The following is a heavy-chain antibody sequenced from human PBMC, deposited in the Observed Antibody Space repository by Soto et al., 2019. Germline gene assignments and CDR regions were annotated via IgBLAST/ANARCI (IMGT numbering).Heavy chain of an antibody. Sequence: QVQLVQSGAEVKKPGSSVKVSCKASGGTFSSHVFNWVRQAPGQGLEWMGGIMPIIGTANYEQKFQGRVTITADESTSTGYMELSSLRSEDTAVYYCARDLEFRDGNISHLDYWGQGTLVTVSS. CDR1: GGTFSSHV. CDR2: IMPIIGTA. D-gene: IGHD3-10*01. V-gene: IGHV1-69*01. CDR3: ARDLEFRDGNISHLDY. J-gene: IGHJ4*02.